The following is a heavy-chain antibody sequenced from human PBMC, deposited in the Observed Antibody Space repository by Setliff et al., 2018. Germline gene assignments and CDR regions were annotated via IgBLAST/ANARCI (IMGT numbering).Heavy chain of an antibody. CDR2: IGAYNGNT. J-gene: IGHJ3*02. V-gene: IGHV1-18*01. CDR3: ARGEAGYYEAFDI. CDR1: GGTFSSYA. Sequence: ASVKVSCKASGGTFSSYAISWVRQAPGQGLEWMGGIGAYNGNTKYAQKFQSRVTLTTETSANTAYMELRSLRSDDTAVYYCARGEAGYYEAFDIWGQGTMVTVSS. D-gene: IGHD3-9*01.